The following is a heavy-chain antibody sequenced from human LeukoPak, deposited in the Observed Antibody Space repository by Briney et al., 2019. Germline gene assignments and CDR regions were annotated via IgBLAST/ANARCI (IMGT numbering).Heavy chain of an antibody. D-gene: IGHD3-10*01. V-gene: IGHV4-59*01. CDR3: ARGGFREFDS. J-gene: IGHJ4*02. CDR2: IYYSGST. Sequence: PSETLSLTCTVSGGSISKFYWSWIRQPPGKGLGWIGYIYYSGSTNYNPSLKSRVTISVDTSKNQFSLKLSSVTAADTAVYYCARGGFREFDSWGQGTLVIVSS. CDR1: GGSISKFY.